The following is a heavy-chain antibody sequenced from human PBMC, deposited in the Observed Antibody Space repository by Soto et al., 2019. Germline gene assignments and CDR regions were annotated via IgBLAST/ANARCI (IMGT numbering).Heavy chain of an antibody. CDR3: ARRAPRVGPAARRDGMDV. CDR1: GYIFTSYW. J-gene: IGHJ6*02. Sequence: VESLKISCKGSGYIFTSYWISCFLQMPVKVLEWMGRIDPSDSYTNYSPSFQGHVTISADKSISTAYLQWSSLKASDTAMYYCARRAPRVGPAARRDGMDVWGQGTTVTVSS. CDR2: IDPSDSYT. D-gene: IGHD6-6*01. V-gene: IGHV5-10-1*01.